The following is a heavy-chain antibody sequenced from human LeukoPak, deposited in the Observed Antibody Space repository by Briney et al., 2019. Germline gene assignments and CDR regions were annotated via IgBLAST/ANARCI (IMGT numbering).Heavy chain of an antibody. V-gene: IGHV3-30-3*01. Sequence: GRSLRLSCAASGFTFSSYAMHWVRQAPGKGLEWVAVISYDGSNKYYADSVKGRFTISRDNSENTLYLEMNSLRVEDTAVYYCAESGSTTGYYDMDVWGKGTTVTVSS. CDR3: AESGSTTGYYDMDV. J-gene: IGHJ6*03. CDR1: GFTFSSYA. D-gene: IGHD2/OR15-2a*01. CDR2: ISYDGSNK.